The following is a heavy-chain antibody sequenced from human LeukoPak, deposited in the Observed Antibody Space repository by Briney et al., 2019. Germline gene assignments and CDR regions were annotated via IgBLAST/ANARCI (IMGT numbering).Heavy chain of an antibody. CDR3: ARDLFVGPVAGPTTFDY. J-gene: IGHJ4*02. Sequence: GASVKVSCKASGFTFTSSAMQWVRQARGQRLEWIVWIVVGSGNTNYAQKLQGRVTMTTDTSTSTAYMELRSLRSDDTAVYYCARDLFVGPVAGPTTFDYWGQGTLVTVSS. D-gene: IGHD6-19*01. V-gene: IGHV1-58*02. CDR2: IVVGSGNT. CDR1: GFTFTSSA.